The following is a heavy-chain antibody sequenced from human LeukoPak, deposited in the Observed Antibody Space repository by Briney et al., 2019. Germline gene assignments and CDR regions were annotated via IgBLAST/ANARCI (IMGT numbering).Heavy chain of an antibody. J-gene: IGHJ4*02. V-gene: IGHV1-8*02. D-gene: IGHD3-9*01. Sequence: ASVKVSCKASGGTFSSYAISWVRQAPGQGLEWMGWMNPNSGNTGYAQKFQGRVTMTRNTSISTAYMELSSLRSEDTAVYYCARTYYDILTGYYEVLDYWGQGTLVTVSS. CDR3: ARTYYDILTGYYEVLDY. CDR2: MNPNSGNT. CDR1: GGTFSSYA.